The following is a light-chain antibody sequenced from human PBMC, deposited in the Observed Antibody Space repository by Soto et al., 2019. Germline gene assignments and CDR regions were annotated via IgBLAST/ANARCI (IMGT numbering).Light chain of an antibody. CDR3: VVWDDSLSDVV. CDR1: RSNIGSNY. V-gene: IGLV1-47*01. J-gene: IGLJ2*01. Sequence: QSVLTQPPSASGTPGQRVTISCSGTRSNIGSNYVYWYQQLPGTAPKLLIYRNIQRPSGVPDRFSGSKSGTSASLAISGLRSEDEADYYCVVWDDSLSDVVFGGGTKLTVL. CDR2: RNI.